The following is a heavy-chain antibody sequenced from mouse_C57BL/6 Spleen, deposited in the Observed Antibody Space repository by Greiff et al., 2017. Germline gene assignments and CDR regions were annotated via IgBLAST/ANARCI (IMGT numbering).Heavy chain of an antibody. J-gene: IGHJ1*03. CDR3: ARGDYGGYFDV. Sequence: EVQLVESGPGLVKPSQSLSLTCPVTGYSITSGYYWNWIRQFPGNKLEWMGYISYDGSNKYNPSLKNRISITRDTSKNQFCLKLNSVTTEDTATYYCARGDYGGYFDVWGTGTTVTVSS. CDR1: GYSITSGYY. CDR2: ISYDGSN. D-gene: IGHD2-4*01. V-gene: IGHV3-6*01.